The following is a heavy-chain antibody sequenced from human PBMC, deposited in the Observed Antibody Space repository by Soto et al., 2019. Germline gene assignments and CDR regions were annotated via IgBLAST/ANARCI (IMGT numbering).Heavy chain of an antibody. CDR1: GFTFSSYA. J-gene: IGHJ4*02. CDR2: ISYDGSNK. Sequence: GGSLRLSCAASGFTFSSYAMHWVRQAPGKGLEWVAVISYDGSNKYCADSVKGRFTISRDNSKNTLYLQMNSLRAEDTAVYYCARAGGTPYYFDYWGQGTRVTVS. V-gene: IGHV3-30-3*01. D-gene: IGHD3-16*01. CDR3: ARAGGTPYYFDY.